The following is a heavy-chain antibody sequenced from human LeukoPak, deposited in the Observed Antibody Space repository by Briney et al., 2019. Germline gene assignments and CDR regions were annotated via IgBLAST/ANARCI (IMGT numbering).Heavy chain of an antibody. D-gene: IGHD3-10*01. CDR2: ISYDGSNK. CDR1: GFTFSSYG. J-gene: IGHJ4*02. Sequence: GRSLRLSCAASGFTFSSYGMHWVRQAPGKGLEWVAVISYDGSNKYYADSVKGRFTISRDNSKNTLYLQMNSLRAEDTAVYYCARDRGYYGSGSYYNVWFDYWGQGTLVTVSS. V-gene: IGHV3-30*03. CDR3: ARDRGYYGSGSYYNVWFDY.